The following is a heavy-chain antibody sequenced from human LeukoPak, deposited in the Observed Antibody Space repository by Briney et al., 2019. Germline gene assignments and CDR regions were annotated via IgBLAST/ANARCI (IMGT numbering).Heavy chain of an antibody. CDR3: AKTYYYGSGTPADAFDI. D-gene: IGHD3-10*01. J-gene: IGHJ3*02. V-gene: IGHV5-51*01. Sequence: GESLKISCKASGYTFTDYWIGWVRRVPGKGLEGMGLIYPDDSDTRYTSSFQGQVTISADKSVNTAFLQWSSLKASDTAMYYCAKTYYYGSGTPADAFDIWGQGTMVTVSA. CDR1: GYTFTDYW. CDR2: IYPDDSDT.